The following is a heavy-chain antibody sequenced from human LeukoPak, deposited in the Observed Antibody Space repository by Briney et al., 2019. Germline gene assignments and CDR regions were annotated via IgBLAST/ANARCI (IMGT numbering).Heavy chain of an antibody. J-gene: IGHJ6*04. D-gene: IGHD2-15*01. CDR1: GFTFSSYA. CDR2: ISGSGGTT. Sequence: GGSLRLSCAASGFTFSSYAMSWVRQVPGQGLEWVSVISGSGGTTYYADSVKGRFTISRDNSKNTLYLQMNSLRAEDTAVYYCAKIDCSGGSCPYYYYGMDVWGKGTTVTVSS. CDR3: AKIDCSGGSCPYYYYGMDV. V-gene: IGHV3-23*01.